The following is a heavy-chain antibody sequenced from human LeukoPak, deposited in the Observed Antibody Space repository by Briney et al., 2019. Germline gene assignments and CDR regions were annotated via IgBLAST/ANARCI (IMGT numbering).Heavy chain of an antibody. D-gene: IGHD1-26*01. J-gene: IGHJ4*02. V-gene: IGHV3-11*01. CDR3: ARVWYSGSYPVDY. CDR1: GFTFSDYY. CDR2: ISSSGSDI. Sequence: GGSQRLSCAASGFTFSDYYMSWIRQAPGKGLEWVSYISSSGSDIYYADSVKGRFTISRDNAKNSLYLQMNSLRAEDTAVYYCARVWYSGSYPVDYWGQGTLITVSS.